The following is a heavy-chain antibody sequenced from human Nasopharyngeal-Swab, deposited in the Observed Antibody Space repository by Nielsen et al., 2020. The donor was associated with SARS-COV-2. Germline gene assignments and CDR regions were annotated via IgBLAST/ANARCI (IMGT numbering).Heavy chain of an antibody. CDR1: GGSVSNSAYYY. CDR2: IYYSGNT. J-gene: IGHJ6*02. D-gene: IGHD1-26*01. Sequence: SETLSLTCTVSGGSVSNSAYYYWGWIRQPPGKGLEWIGNIYYSGNTYYNPSLKSRLTISVDTSKNQFSLKLNSVTAADTAIYYCARHINVVGGTRGVGMDVWGPGTTVTVSS. CDR3: ARHINVVGGTRGVGMDV. V-gene: IGHV4-39*07.